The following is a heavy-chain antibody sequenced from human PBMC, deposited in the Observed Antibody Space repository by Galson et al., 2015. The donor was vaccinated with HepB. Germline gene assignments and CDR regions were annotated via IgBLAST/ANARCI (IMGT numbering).Heavy chain of an antibody. Sequence: SVKVSCKASGCTFSSYAISWVRQAPGQGLEWMGGIIPIFGTANYAQKFQGRVTITADESTSTAYMELSSLRSEDTAVYYCASGHSRPKLRFLEWLNWGQGTLVTVSS. CDR3: ASGHSRPKLRFLEWLN. J-gene: IGHJ4*02. CDR1: GCTFSSYA. D-gene: IGHD3-3*01. CDR2: IIPIFGTA. V-gene: IGHV1-69*13.